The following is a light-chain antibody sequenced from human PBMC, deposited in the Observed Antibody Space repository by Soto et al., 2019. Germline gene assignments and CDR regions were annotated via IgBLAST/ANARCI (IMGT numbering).Light chain of an antibody. CDR1: QSVSSD. CDR2: GAT. Sequence: EVVMTQSPATLYVSPGVRATLSCRASQSVSSDLAWYQQKPGQGPRLIIYGATTRATGIPARFSGSGSGTDFTLTISSLQSEDFAVYYCQQYNNWPPITFGQGTKVEI. V-gene: IGKV3-15*01. CDR3: QQYNNWPPIT. J-gene: IGKJ1*01.